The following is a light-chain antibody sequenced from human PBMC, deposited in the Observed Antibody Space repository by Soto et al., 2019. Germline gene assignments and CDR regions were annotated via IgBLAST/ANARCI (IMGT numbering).Light chain of an antibody. J-gene: IGLJ3*02. V-gene: IGLV4-69*01. CDR3: QTGGNGPWV. CDR1: SGHSSYA. Sequence: QPVLTQSPSASASLGASVKLTCTLSSGHSSYAIAWHQQQPEKGPRYLMKLNSDGSHSKGDGIPDRFSGSSSGAARYLTISSLQSEDEADYYCQTGGNGPWVFGGGTKLTVL. CDR2: LNSDGSH.